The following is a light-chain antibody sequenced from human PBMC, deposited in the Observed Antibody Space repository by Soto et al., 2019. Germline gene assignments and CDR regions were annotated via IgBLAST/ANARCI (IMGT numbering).Light chain of an antibody. J-gene: IGKJ5*01. CDR2: DAS. CDR3: QQHSNWPPIT. Sequence: EIVLTQSPVTLSLSPGERATLSCRASQSVSSYLAWYQQKPGQAPRLLIYDASNSTTAIPARFSGSGSGTDFTLTISSLEPEDFAVYYRQQHSNWPPITFGQGTRLEIK. V-gene: IGKV3-11*01. CDR1: QSVSSY.